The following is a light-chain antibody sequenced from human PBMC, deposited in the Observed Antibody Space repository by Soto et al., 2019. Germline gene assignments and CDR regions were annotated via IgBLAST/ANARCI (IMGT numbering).Light chain of an antibody. J-gene: IGKJ1*01. CDR1: QSVSNN. Sequence: EIEMTQSPSTLSVSPGERATLSCRASQSVSNNLAWYQKKPGQAPRLLIYGASTRATGIPTRFSGSGSGTVFTPTSSSLPSEDLAVYYCQQYNNWWTFGQGTRVEIK. CDR3: QQYNNWWT. CDR2: GAS. V-gene: IGKV3-15*01.